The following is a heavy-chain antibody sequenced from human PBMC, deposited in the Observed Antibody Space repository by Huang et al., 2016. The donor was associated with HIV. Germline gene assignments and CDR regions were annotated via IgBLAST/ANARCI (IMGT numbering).Heavy chain of an antibody. V-gene: IGHV3-30*02. Sequence: QLQLVESGGGVVQPGGSLRLSCVASGFDFRSHDRHWVRQAAGKGREWIIFIGYGGKNKQCGDSVTGRFTISRDNSKNTLYLQMNSLRPEDTAVYYCAKEEAGRFGAFDIWGQGTMVTVSS. CDR3: AKEEAGRFGAFDI. CDR2: IGYGGKNK. J-gene: IGHJ3*02. CDR1: GFDFRSHD. D-gene: IGHD3-10*01.